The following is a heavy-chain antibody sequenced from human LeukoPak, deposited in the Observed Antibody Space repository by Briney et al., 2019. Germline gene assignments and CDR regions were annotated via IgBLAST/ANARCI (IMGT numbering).Heavy chain of an antibody. J-gene: IGHJ4*02. CDR3: AADLDSSSWYV. CDR1: GYTFTGYY. V-gene: IGHV1-2*02. D-gene: IGHD6-13*01. CDR2: INPNSGGT. Sequence: GASVKVSCKASGYTFTGYYMHWVRQAPGQGLEWMGWINPNSGGTNYAQKFQGRVTITRDMSTSTAYMELSSLRSEDTAVYYCAADLDSSSWYVWGQGTLVTVSS.